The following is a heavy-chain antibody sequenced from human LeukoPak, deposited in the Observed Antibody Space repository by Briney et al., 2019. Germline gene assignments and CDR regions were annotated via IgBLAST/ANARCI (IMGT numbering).Heavy chain of an antibody. D-gene: IGHD2-15*01. V-gene: IGHV3-7*05. CDR2: MDQDGIEK. J-gene: IGHJ3*02. CDR3: AKDRGYSTFDI. CDR1: GFTFSASW. Sequence: GGSLRLSCAASGFTFSASWMSWVRQAPGKGLEWVANMDQDGIEKNYVDSVKGRFTISRDNAKNLLYVQMNSLRAEDTAVYYCAKDRGYSTFDIWGQGTMVTVSS.